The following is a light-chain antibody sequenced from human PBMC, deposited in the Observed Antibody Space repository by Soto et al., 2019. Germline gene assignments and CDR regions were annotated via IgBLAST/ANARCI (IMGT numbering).Light chain of an antibody. J-gene: IGKJ1*01. V-gene: IGKV3-20*01. CDR2: GAS. CDR3: QQYGSSPGT. Sequence: EIVLTQSPGTLSLSPGKRATLSCRASQSVRSSYLAWYQQKPGQAPRLLIYGASNRATGIPDRFSGSGSGTDFTLTISRLEPEDFAVYYCQQYGSSPGTFGQGTKVEIK. CDR1: QSVRSSY.